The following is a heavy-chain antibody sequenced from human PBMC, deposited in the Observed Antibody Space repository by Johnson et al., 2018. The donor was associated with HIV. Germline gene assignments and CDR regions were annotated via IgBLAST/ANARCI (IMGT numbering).Heavy chain of an antibody. CDR3: ARDSSSWYPPEDAFDI. D-gene: IGHD6-13*01. J-gene: IGHJ3*02. CDR2: ISYDGSNK. V-gene: IGHV3-30-3*01. Sequence: QLVESGGGLVQPGGSLRLSCAASGFTFSSYAMHWVRQAPGKGLEWVAVISYDGSNKYYEDSVKGRFTISRDNSKNTRYLQMNSLRAEDTAVYYCARDSSSWYPPEDAFDIWGQGTMVTVSS. CDR1: GFTFSSYA.